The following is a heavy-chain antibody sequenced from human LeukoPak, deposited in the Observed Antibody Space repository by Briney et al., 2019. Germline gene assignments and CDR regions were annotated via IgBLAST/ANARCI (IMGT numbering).Heavy chain of an antibody. CDR1: GYTFTSYD. CDR2: MNPNSGNT. Sequence: ASVKLSCKASGYTFTSYDINRVRQATGQGLEWMGWMNPNSGNTGYAQKFQGRVTITRNTSITTAYMELSSLRSEDTAVYYCARGIVVPRAHMSPRFDPWGQGTLVTVSS. V-gene: IGHV1-8*03. CDR3: ARGIVVPRAHMSPRFDP. D-gene: IGHD2-2*01. J-gene: IGHJ5*02.